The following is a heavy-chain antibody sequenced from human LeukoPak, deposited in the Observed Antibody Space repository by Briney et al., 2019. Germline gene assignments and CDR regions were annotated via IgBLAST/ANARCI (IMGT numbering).Heavy chain of an antibody. CDR3: AGRTALGSCSGGSCYSDFDY. CDR1: GGSISSGSYY. J-gene: IGHJ4*02. Sequence: SETLSLTCTVSGGSISSGSYYWSWIRQPAGKGLEWIGRIYTSGSTNYNPSLKSRVTISVDTSKNQFSLKLSSVTAADTAVYYCAGRTALGSCSGGSCYSDFDYWGQGTLVTVSS. V-gene: IGHV4-61*02. CDR2: IYTSGST. D-gene: IGHD2-15*01.